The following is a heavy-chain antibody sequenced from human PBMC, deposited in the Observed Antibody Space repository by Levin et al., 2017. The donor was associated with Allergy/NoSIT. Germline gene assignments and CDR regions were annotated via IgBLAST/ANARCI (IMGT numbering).Heavy chain of an antibody. J-gene: IGHJ4*02. Sequence: GESLKISCRASAYTFINYGISWVRQAPGQGLEWMGWISTYNDKTHFAQKLQGRFTMTTDTSTSTAYMELRSLRSDDTAVYYCARTGPVYDFWSRFYCDYWGQGALVTVSS. V-gene: IGHV1-18*01. CDR1: AYTFINYG. CDR2: ISTYNDKT. CDR3: ARTGPVYDFWSRFYCDY. D-gene: IGHD3-3*01.